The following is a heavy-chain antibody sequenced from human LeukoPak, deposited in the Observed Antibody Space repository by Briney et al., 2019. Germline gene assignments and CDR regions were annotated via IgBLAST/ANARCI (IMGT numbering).Heavy chain of an antibody. J-gene: IGHJ4*02. D-gene: IGHD6-25*01. CDR1: GFTFSSYA. V-gene: IGHV3-64*04. CDR2: ISSNGGST. CDR3: ARESSGYYFDY. Sequence: LSGGSLRLSCSASGFTFSSYAMHWVRQAPGKGLEYVSAISSNGGSTYYADSVKGRFTISRDNSKNTLYLQMNTLRAEDTAVYYCARESSGYYFDYWGQGTLVTVSS.